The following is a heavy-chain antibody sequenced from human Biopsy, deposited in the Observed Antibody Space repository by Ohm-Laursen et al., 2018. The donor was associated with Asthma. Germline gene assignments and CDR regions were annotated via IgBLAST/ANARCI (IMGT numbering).Heavy chain of an antibody. CDR2: IYWVVYN. J-gene: IGHJ5*02. CDR3: ALSQDSGFDDHSPSWFDP. Sequence: TQTLTLTCSFSGFSLSTPGVGAGWIRQSPGKALEWLSLIYWVVYNLFRPSLKRRLTITKDPSKNQVVLTMTKMDPVDSGTYYCALSQDSGFDDHSPSWFDPWGQGTLVTVSS. CDR1: GFSLSTPGVG. D-gene: IGHD3-9*01. V-gene: IGHV2-5*02.